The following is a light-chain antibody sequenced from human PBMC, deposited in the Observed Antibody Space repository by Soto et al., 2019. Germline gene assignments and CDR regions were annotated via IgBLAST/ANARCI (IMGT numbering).Light chain of an antibody. CDR3: SSYTSSSTRGGV. J-gene: IGLJ1*01. CDR2: DVS. CDR1: SSDVGGYNY. Sequence: QSVLTQPASVSGSPGQSITISCTGTSSDVGGYNYVSWYQQHPGKAPTLMIYDVSNRPSGVSNRFSGSKSGNTASLTISGLQAEDEADYYCSSYTSSSTRGGVFGTGTKLTVL. V-gene: IGLV2-14*01.